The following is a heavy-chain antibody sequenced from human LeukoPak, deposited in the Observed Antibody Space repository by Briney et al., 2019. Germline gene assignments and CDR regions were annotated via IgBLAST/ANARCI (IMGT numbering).Heavy chain of an antibody. CDR3: ARTTSVSYVGDAFDI. Sequence: GGSLRLSCAASGFTFSDYFMSWIRQAPGKGLEWVSYISRSGGYISYADSVKGRFTISRDNAKNTLYLQMNSLRAEDTAVYYCARTTSVSYVGDAFDIWGQGTMVTVSS. CDR2: ISRSGGYI. CDR1: GFTFSDYF. D-gene: IGHD1-26*01. V-gene: IGHV3-11*04. J-gene: IGHJ3*02.